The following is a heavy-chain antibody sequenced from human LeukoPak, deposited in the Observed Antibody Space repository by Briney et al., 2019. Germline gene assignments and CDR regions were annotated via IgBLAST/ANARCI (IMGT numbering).Heavy chain of an antibody. CDR1: GFTFSRNA. CDR3: AKDGSWSCTD. Sequence: PGGSLSLSCAASGFTFSRNAIHWVRQGPGKGLEWVSYIAHHGSNKYCADSVKGRFTISRDNSKRTLYLQMNSLRADDTAVYYCAKDGSWSCTDWGQGTLVTVSS. J-gene: IGHJ4*02. V-gene: IGHV3-30*02. D-gene: IGHD2-8*02. CDR2: IAHHGSNK.